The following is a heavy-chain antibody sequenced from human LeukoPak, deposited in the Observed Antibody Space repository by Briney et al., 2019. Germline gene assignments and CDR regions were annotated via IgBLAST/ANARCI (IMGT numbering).Heavy chain of an antibody. Sequence: GGSLRLSCAASGFTFSSYWMHWVRQAPGKGLVWVSRIKTDGSSTDYADSVRGRFTISRDNAKNTLYLQMSSLRVEDTAVYYCGRGPGGYFGLDVWGKGTTVTVSS. CDR2: IKTDGSST. V-gene: IGHV3-74*01. CDR3: GRGPGGYFGLDV. J-gene: IGHJ6*04. CDR1: GFTFSSYW. D-gene: IGHD3-10*01.